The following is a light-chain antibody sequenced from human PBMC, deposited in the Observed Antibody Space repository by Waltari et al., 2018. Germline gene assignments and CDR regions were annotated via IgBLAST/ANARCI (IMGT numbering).Light chain of an antibody. J-gene: IGLJ3*02. CDR3: SSYTSTNTWV. V-gene: IGLV2-18*02. Sequence: QSALTQPPSVSGSPGQSVTIPCTGTRRDVGGFNRFSWYQQPPGTAPKVMIYEVTNRPSGVPDRFSGSKSGNTASLIISGLQAEDEADYYCSSYTSTNTWVFGGGTKLTVL. CDR2: EVT. CDR1: RRDVGGFNR.